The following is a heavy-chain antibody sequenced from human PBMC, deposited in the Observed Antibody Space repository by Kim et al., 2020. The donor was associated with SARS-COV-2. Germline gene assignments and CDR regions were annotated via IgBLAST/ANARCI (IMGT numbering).Heavy chain of an antibody. V-gene: IGHV3-23*01. CDR1: GFTFSDYG. Sequence: GGSLRLSCAASGFTFSDYGMNWVRQAPGKGLEWVSTISGSGFSKYYADSVKGRFTISRDNTKSTLYLQMDSLRAEDTALYYCAKDPGYGSGTYRWFTPWGRGTHVSV. J-gene: IGHJ5*02. CDR2: ISGSGFSK. CDR3: AKDPGYGSGTYRWFTP. D-gene: IGHD3-10*01.